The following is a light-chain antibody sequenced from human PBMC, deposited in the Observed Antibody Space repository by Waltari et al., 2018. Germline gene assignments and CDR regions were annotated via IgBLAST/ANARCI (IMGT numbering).Light chain of an antibody. CDR2: GAS. CDR1: ESIGRA. J-gene: IGKJ1*01. CDR3: QHYVRLPVT. Sequence: EVVLTQSPGTLSFSPGERATLSCRASESIGRALAWYQQKPGQAPRLLIYGASTRATGIPDRFSGSGSGTDFSLTISRLEPEDFEVYYCQHYVRLPVTFGQGTRVEI. V-gene: IGKV3-20*01.